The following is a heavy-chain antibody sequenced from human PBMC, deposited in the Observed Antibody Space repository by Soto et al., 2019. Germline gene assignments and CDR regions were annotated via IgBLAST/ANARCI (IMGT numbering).Heavy chain of an antibody. CDR1: GGSVSSGSYY. CDR3: AKDSW. V-gene: IGHV4-61*01. Sequence: SETLSLTCTVSGGSVSSGSYYWSWIRQPPGKGLEWIGYIYYSGNTNYNPSLKSRVTMSVDTSKNQFSLNLSSLTAEDTAVYYCAKDSWWGQGTLVTVSS. J-gene: IGHJ4*02. CDR2: IYYSGNT.